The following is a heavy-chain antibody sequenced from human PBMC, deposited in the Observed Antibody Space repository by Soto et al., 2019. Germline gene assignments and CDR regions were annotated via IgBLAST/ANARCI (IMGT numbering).Heavy chain of an antibody. D-gene: IGHD2-15*01. CDR3: ARGLRPYCSATTCTPADVV. J-gene: IGHJ6*02. CDR2: LHYRGST. Sequence: QVQLQESGPGLVKPSETLSLTCTVSGASVSSGTHFWSWIRHPPGKGLEWIGNLHYRGSTSYNPYLRGHTTISLDMSKNQSSRKVTSVTAAATAVYFCARGLRPYCSATTCTPADVVWGQGTTVTVSS. CDR1: GASVSSGTHF. V-gene: IGHV4-61*01.